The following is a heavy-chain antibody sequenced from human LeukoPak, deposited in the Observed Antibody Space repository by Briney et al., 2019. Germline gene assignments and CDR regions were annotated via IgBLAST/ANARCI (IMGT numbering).Heavy chain of an antibody. CDR1: GFTFSSYD. V-gene: IGHV3-13*01. CDR3: ARAPGGGGYGMDV. J-gene: IGHJ6*02. CDR2: IGTAGDT. Sequence: GGSLRLSCAASGFTFSSYDMHWVRQATGKGLEWVSAIGTAGDTYYPGSVKGRFTISRENANNSLYLQMNSLRAGDTAVYYCARAPGGGGYGMDVWGQGTTVTVSS. D-gene: IGHD2-15*01.